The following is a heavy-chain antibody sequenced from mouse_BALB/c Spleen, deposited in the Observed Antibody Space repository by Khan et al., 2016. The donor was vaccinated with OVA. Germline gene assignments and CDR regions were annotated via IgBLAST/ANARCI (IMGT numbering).Heavy chain of an antibody. Sequence: EVQLQESGPGLVKPSQSLSLTCTVTGYSITSGYAWNWLRQFPGNKLEWMGYISYSGVTSYTPSLKSRISITRDISKNQFFLQLNSVTTEDTATYCCARWNYDGYYFDYWGQGTTLTVSS. J-gene: IGHJ2*01. CDR3: ARWNYDGYYFDY. CDR1: GYSITSGYA. CDR2: ISYSGVT. D-gene: IGHD2-4*01. V-gene: IGHV3-2*02.